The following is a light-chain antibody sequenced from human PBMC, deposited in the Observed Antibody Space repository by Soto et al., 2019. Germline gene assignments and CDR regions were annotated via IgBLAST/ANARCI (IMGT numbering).Light chain of an antibody. CDR1: QSVRSS. CDR3: QQYNNWPPIT. Sequence: EIVMTQSPATLSVSPGERATLSCRASQSVRSSLAWYHQKPGQAPRLLIYDASTRATGIPARFSGSGSATEFTLTISSLQSEDFAVYYGQQYNNWPPITFGQGTRLEIK. V-gene: IGKV3-15*01. J-gene: IGKJ5*01. CDR2: DAS.